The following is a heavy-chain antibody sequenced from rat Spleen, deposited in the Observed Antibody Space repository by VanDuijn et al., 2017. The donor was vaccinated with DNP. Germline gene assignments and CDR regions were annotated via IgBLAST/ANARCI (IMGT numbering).Heavy chain of an antibody. CDR1: GFIFSNYW. D-gene: IGHD1-1*01. V-gene: IGHV5-31*01. CDR3: TRDRIYYSSGDEGALAY. CDR2: ITNTGDHT. J-gene: IGHJ3*01. Sequence: EVQLVESGGGPVQPGRSLKLSCVASGFIFSNYWMTWIRQAPGKGLEWVASITNTGDHTYYSDSVKGRFSLSRDNAKSTLYLQLNSLRSEDTATYYCTRDRIYYSSGDEGALAYWGQGTLVTVSS.